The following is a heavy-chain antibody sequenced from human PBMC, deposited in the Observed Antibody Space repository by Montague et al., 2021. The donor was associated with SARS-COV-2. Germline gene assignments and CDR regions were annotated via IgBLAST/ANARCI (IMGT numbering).Heavy chain of an antibody. CDR2: IHHGGST. D-gene: IGHD3-10*01. CDR3: ARLGDGVVPSPILGVGPYYSYYMDV. CDR1: GGSFSTYS. J-gene: IGHJ6*03. V-gene: IGHV4-34*01. Sequence: SETLSLTCAVHGGSFSTYSWNWIRQPPAKGLEWIGEIHHGGSTNYNPYLKSRVTISADTSKNQFSLKLTSVAAADTAVYYCARLGDGVVPSPILGVGPYYSYYMDVWGKGTTVTVSS.